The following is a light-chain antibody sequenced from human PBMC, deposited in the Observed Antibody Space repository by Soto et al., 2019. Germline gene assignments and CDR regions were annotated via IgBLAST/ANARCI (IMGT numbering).Light chain of an antibody. CDR2: WAS. J-gene: IGKJ2*01. CDR3: QHHYGPPYT. V-gene: IGKV4-1*01. Sequence: DIAMTQSPDSLAVSLGERATINCKSSQSVLSSSNNKNYLIWYQQKPGQPPKLLIYWASTRQSGVPDRFSGSGSGTDFTLTISSLQSEDVAVYYCQHHYGPPYTFGQGTKLQLK. CDR1: QSVLSSSNNKNY.